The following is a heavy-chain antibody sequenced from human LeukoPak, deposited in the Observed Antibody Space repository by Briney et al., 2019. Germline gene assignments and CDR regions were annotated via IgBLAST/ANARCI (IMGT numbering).Heavy chain of an antibody. V-gene: IGHV3-15*01. D-gene: IGHD3-22*01. J-gene: IGHJ6*03. CDR3: TTGYYDSGSDIDV. CDR1: GFSFSNAW. CDR2: IKRQSDGATT. Sequence: PGGSLRLSCAASGFSFSNAWMSWVRQVPGTGLEWVGRIKRQSDGATTEYAAPVKDRFTISRDNSKKTLYLQMNNLKTEDTAVYYCTTGYYDSGSDIDVWGKGTTVTVSS.